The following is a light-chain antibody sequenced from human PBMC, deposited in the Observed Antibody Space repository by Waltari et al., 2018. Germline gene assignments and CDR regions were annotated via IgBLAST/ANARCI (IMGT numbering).Light chain of an antibody. V-gene: IGLV3-21*01. Sequence: SYVLTQPPAVSVAPGQTARISWGGSNIGSKSVNWYQQRPGQSPVLVIQYDSGRPSGIPERLSGSNAGNTATLTISRVEAGDEADYYCQVWDSSSWVFGGGTKLTVL. CDR1: NIGSKS. CDR3: QVWDSSSWV. CDR2: YDS. J-gene: IGLJ3*02.